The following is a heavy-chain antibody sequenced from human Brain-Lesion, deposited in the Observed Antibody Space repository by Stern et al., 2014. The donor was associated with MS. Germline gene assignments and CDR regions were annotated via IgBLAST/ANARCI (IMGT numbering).Heavy chain of an antibody. V-gene: IGHV3-23*04. J-gene: IGHJ4*02. CDR3: AKGLRQQLVPFDY. CDR2: IRGRGDSA. Sequence: VQLVESGGGLVQPGGSLRLSCAASGFSFSIYAMNWVRQAPGKGPEWAAAIRGRGDSAYYADSVNGRFTISRDNSKNTVYLQMNSLRADDTAVYYCAKGLRQQLVPFDYWGQGTLVSVSS. CDR1: GFSFSIYA. D-gene: IGHD6-13*01.